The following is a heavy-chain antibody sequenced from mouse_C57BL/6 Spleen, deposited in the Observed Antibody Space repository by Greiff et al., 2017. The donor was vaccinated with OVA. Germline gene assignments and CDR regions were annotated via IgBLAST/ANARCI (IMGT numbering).Heavy chain of an antibody. CDR1: GYTFTSYW. CDR3: ARGCSSLGHFDV. Sequence: QVQLQQPGAELVKPGASVKLSCKASGYTFTSYWMQWVKQRPGQGLEWIGEIDPSDSYTNYNQKFKGKATLTVDTSSSTAYMQLSSLTSEDSAVYHCARGCSSLGHFDVWRTGTTLTVPS. V-gene: IGHV1-50*01. CDR2: IDPSDSYT. J-gene: IGHJ1*03. D-gene: IGHD1-1*01.